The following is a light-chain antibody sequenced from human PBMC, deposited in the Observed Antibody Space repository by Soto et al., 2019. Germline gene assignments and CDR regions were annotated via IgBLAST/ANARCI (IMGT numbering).Light chain of an antibody. CDR1: QSISTY. CDR2: AAS. Sequence: DIQVTQSPSSLSASIGDRVTITCRASQSISTYLNWYRQKLGKAPTLLIYAASKLAGGVPSRFSGSSSGADFTLTISSLQPEDFATYYCQQNFITPYTFGQGTKLEIK. CDR3: QQNFITPYT. J-gene: IGKJ2*01. V-gene: IGKV1-39*01.